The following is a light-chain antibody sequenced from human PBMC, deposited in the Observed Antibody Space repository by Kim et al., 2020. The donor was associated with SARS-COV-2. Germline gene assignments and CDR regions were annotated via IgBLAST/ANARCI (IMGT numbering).Light chain of an antibody. J-gene: IGLJ2*01. CDR3: CSYAGSSTVV. V-gene: IGLV2-11*01. CDR2: DVT. CDR1: NNDVGVYNY. Sequence: QSALTQPPSVSGSPGQSVTISCAGTNNDVGVYNYVSWYQQHPGKAPKLMIFDVTTRPSGVPDRFSGPKSGKTASLTVSGLQAEDEADYYCCSYAGSSTVVFGGGTQLTVL.